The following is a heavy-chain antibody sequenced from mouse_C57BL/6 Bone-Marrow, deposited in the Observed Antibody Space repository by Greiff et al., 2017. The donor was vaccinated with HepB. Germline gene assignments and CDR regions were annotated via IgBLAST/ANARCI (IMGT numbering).Heavy chain of an antibody. CDR2: IYPGNSDT. V-gene: IGHV1-5*01. CDR3: TTYYGYDEGHYYAMDY. D-gene: IGHD2-9*01. J-gene: IGHJ4*01. Sequence: EVKLMESGTVLARPGASVKMSCKTSGYTFTSYWMHWVKQRPGQGLEWIGAIYPGNSDTSYNQKFKGKAKLTAVTSASTAYMELSSLTNEDSAVYYCTTYYGYDEGHYYAMDYWGQGTSVTVSS. CDR1: GYTFTSYW.